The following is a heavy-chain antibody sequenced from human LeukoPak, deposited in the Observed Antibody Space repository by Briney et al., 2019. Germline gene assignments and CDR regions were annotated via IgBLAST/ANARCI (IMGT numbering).Heavy chain of an antibody. D-gene: IGHD3-3*01. Sequence: GGSLRLSCVASGFTFSTYWMTWVRQAPGKGLEWVANINEDGSEKHYVDSVKGRFTVSRDNAKNSLYLQMNSLRVEDTAVYYCARHRRDHDFWSGSNPTDYYYYMDVWGKGTSVTVSS. CDR3: ARHRRDHDFWSGSNPTDYYYYMDV. J-gene: IGHJ6*03. V-gene: IGHV3-7*01. CDR2: INEDGSEK. CDR1: GFTFSTYW.